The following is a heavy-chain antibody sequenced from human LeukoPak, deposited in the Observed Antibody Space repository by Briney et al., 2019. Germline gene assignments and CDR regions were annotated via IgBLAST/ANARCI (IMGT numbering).Heavy chain of an antibody. CDR1: GYTFTSYD. CDR3: AVVGCSSTSCYRTMYYYGMDV. J-gene: IGHJ6*02. V-gene: IGHV1-8*01. D-gene: IGHD2-2*02. CDR2: MNPNSGKT. Sequence: ASVKVSCKASGYTFTSYDINWVRQATGQGLEWMGWMNPNSGKTGYAQKFQGRVTMTRNTSISTAYMELSGLRSEDTAVYYCAVVGCSSTSCYRTMYYYGMDVWGQGTTVTVSS.